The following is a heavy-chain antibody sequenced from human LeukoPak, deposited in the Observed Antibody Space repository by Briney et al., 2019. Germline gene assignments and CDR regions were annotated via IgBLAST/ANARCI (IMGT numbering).Heavy chain of an antibody. Sequence: CAGSGFTSSTVWMSWDRQGQGMGWVWGGSIKCKTDGGTTDYATPVKGTFTISRDDSKTTMYLQMNSLKTEDTAVYYCTTELSSNWSPSNFEYWGQGTLVTVSS. J-gene: IGHJ4*02. CDR2: IKCKTDGGTT. CDR3: TTELSSNWSPSNFEY. V-gene: IGHV3-15*01. CDR1: GFTSSTVW. D-gene: IGHD6-13*01.